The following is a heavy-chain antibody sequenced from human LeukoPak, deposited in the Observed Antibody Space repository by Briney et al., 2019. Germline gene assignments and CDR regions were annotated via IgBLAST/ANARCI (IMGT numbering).Heavy chain of an antibody. J-gene: IGHJ4*02. V-gene: IGHV4-34*01. CDR2: INHSGGT. CDR3: ARGRYSQYFDY. Sequence: PSETLSLTCAVYGGSFSGYYWSWIRQPPGKGLEWIGEINHSGGTYYSPSLKSRVTLSVDTSKNQFSLKMNSVTAADTAVYYCARGRYSQYFDYWGQGTLVTVSS. CDR1: GGSFSGYY. D-gene: IGHD5-18*01.